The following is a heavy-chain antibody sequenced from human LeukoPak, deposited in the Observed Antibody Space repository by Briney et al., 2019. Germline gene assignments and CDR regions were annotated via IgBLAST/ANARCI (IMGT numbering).Heavy chain of an antibody. D-gene: IGHD6-25*01. V-gene: IGHV3-74*01. J-gene: IGHJ4*02. CDR2: TSKDGSDT. Sequence: GGSLRLSCAASGFSFSDYWMHWVRQAPGKGPEWLSRTSKDGSDTFYADAAKGRFTASRDNAKNTVYLQVTNVSPDDTAVYYCARGGYSGSYYRFSWGQGTLVTVAS. CDR3: ARGGYSGSYYRFS. CDR1: GFSFSDYW.